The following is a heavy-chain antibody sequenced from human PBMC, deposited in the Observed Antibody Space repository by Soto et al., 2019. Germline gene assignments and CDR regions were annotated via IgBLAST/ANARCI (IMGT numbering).Heavy chain of an antibody. CDR3: TTLRLPP. CDR2: INPNTGVK. CDR1: GYTLTAFY. D-gene: IGHD2-15*01. J-gene: IGHJ5*02. V-gene: IGHV1-2*02. Sequence: GSVKVSCKASGYTLTAFYMHWVRHAPGQGIEWMGSINPNTGVKRHAQKFQDRVTMPRDTSINTDSREWPGLPSDDTAGYYGTTLRLPPWGQGTLVTVSS.